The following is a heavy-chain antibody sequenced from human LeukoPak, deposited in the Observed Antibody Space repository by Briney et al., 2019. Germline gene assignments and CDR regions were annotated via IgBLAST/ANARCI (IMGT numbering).Heavy chain of an antibody. CDR1: GVSISSYY. V-gene: IGHV4-59*04. D-gene: IGHD6-6*01. CDR3: GARRAFDI. CDR2: IYHSGST. J-gene: IGHJ3*02. Sequence: SETLSLTCTVSGVSISSYYWSWIRQPPGKGLEWIGHIYHSGSTYYNPSLKSRVTILVDNSKNQFSLKLTSVTAADTAVYYCGARRAFDIWGQGTMVTVSS.